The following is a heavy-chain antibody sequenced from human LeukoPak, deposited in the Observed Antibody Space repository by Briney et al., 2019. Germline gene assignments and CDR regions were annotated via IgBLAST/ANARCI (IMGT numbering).Heavy chain of an antibody. Sequence: GGSLRLSCAASGFTFSSYAMHWVRQAPGKGLEWVAVISYDGSNKYYADSVKGRFTISRDNSKNTLYLQMNSLRAEDTAVYYCAREVVAAIGGKYYYYGMDVWGQGTTVTVSS. CDR3: AREVVAAIGGKYYYYGMDV. D-gene: IGHD2-15*01. V-gene: IGHV3-30-3*01. CDR2: ISYDGSNK. J-gene: IGHJ6*02. CDR1: GFTFSSYA.